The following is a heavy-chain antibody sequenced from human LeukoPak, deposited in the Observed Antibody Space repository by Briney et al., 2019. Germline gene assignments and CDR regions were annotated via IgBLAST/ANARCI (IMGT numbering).Heavy chain of an antibody. Sequence: GGSLRLSCAAPGFTFSDYYMSWIRQAPGKGLEWVSYISSSSSYTNYADSVKGRFTISRDNAKNSLYLQMNSLRAEDTAVYYCAREVGTAMVDYWGQGTLVTVSS. J-gene: IGHJ4*02. CDR3: AREVGTAMVDY. CDR1: GFTFSDYY. CDR2: ISSSSSYT. V-gene: IGHV3-11*06. D-gene: IGHD5-18*01.